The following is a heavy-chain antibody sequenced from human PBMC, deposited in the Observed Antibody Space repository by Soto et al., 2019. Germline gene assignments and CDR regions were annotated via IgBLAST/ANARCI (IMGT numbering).Heavy chain of an antibody. Sequence: VQLVESGGGVVQPGRSLRLSCAASGFTFSDYAMHWVRQAPGKGLEWVAVVSHDGRNTHYADSVKGRFTISRDSSKNTVALEMTSLRAEDTAVSYCAKGGRQWLVTSDFNYWGRGALVTVSS. D-gene: IGHD6-19*01. J-gene: IGHJ4*02. CDR1: GFTFSDYA. V-gene: IGHV3-30*18. CDR2: VSHDGRNT. CDR3: AKGGRQWLVTSDFNY.